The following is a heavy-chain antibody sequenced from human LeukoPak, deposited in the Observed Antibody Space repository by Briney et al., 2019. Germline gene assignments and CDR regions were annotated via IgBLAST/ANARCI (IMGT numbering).Heavy chain of an antibody. CDR3: ASSSWYQYPGTQFDP. J-gene: IGHJ5*02. Sequence: PSETLSLTCTVSGGSISSYYWSWIRQPAGKGLEWIGRIYTSGSTNYNPSLKSRVTMSVDTSKNQFSLKLSSVTAADTAVYYCASSSWYQYPGTQFDPWGQGTLVTVSS. V-gene: IGHV4-4*07. D-gene: IGHD6-13*01. CDR2: IYTSGST. CDR1: GGSISSYY.